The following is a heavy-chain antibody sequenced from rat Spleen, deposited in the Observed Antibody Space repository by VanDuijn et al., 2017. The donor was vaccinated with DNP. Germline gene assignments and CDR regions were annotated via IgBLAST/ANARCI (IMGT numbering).Heavy chain of an antibody. J-gene: IGHJ2*01. D-gene: IGHD1-11*01. V-gene: IGHV5-19*01. Sequence: EVQLVESGGGLVQPGRSLKLSCAASGFTFSNYDMAWVRQAPTKGLEWVASISPSGGSTYYRDSVKGRFTISRDNAKSTLYLQMDSLRSEDTATYYCANPGYATTGYWGQGVMVTVSS. CDR2: ISPSGGST. CDR3: ANPGYATTGY. CDR1: GFTFSNYD.